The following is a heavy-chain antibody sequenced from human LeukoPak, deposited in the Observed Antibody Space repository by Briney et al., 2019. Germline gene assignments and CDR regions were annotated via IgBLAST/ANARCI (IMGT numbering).Heavy chain of an antibody. J-gene: IGHJ4*02. Sequence: TSETLSLTCTVSGGSISSSSYYWGWIRQPPGKGLEWIGSIYYSGSTNYNPSLKSRVTISIDTSKNQFSLKLSSVTAGDTAVYYCARAASSDWYYGHFDYWGQGTLVTVSS. CDR2: IYYSGST. D-gene: IGHD6-19*01. V-gene: IGHV4-39*07. CDR1: GGSISSSSYY. CDR3: ARAASSDWYYGHFDY.